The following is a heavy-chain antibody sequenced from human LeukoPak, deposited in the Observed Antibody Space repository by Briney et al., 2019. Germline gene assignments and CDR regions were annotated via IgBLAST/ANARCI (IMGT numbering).Heavy chain of an antibody. D-gene: IGHD6-13*01. CDR3: ARSYSSSWYRDSYYYYMGV. Sequence: PGGSLRLSCAASGFTFSSYWMHWVRQAPGKGLVWVSRINSDGSSTSYADSVKGRFTISRDNAKNTLYLQMNSLRAEDTAVYYCARSYSSSWYRDSYYYYMGVWGKGTTVTVSS. V-gene: IGHV3-74*01. J-gene: IGHJ6*03. CDR1: GFTFSSYW. CDR2: INSDGSST.